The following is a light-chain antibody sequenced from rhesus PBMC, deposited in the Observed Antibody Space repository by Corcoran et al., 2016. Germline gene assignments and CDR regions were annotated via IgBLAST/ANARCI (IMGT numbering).Light chain of an antibody. J-gene: IGKJ1*01. CDR1: QDITND. Sequence: DIQMTQSPSSLSASVGDRVTITCRASQDITNDLAWYQQKPGETPKLLISEASRLQSGIPSRFRGSGSGTDFTLTISGLQSEDFVTYYCQHYYTTPWTFGQGTKVDIK. CDR2: EAS. V-gene: IGKV1-33*02. CDR3: QHYYTTPWT.